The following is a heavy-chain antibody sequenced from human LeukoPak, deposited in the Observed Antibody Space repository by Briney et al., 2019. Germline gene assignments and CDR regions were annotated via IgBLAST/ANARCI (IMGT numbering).Heavy chain of an antibody. D-gene: IGHD3-16*01. J-gene: IGHJ4*02. Sequence: GGSLRLSCAASGFTFTSHSMNWVRQAPGKGLGWISYITSSSSTIYYADSVKGRFTISRDNAKNSLYLQMNSLRDEDTGVYYCARGITGMAFFDYWGQGTLVTVSS. V-gene: IGHV3-48*02. CDR1: GFTFTSHS. CDR2: ITSSSSTI. CDR3: ARGITGMAFFDY.